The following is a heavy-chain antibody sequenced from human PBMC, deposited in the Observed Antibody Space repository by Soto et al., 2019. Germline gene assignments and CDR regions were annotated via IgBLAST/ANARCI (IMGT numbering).Heavy chain of an antibody. CDR3: GRGRSGQIVVFY. D-gene: IGHD5-12*01. CDR2: IGPESGAT. CDR1: GYTFTGHY. J-gene: IGHJ4*02. V-gene: IGHV1-2*07. Sequence: QVQLVQSGAEVKKPGASVKVSCKASGYTFTGHYIHWVRQAPEQGPEWMGEIGPESGATRYAHKFQGRVTMTRDMSITTVYMELDNLSPDDTAVYYCGRGRSGQIVVFYWGQGTPVTVSS.